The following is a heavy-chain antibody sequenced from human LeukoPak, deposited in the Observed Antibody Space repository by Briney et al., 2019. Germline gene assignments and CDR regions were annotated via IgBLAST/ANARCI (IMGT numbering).Heavy chain of an antibody. D-gene: IGHD6-13*01. CDR1: GGSISSGDYY. Sequence: PSQTLSLTCTVSGGSISSGDYYWSWIRQPPGKGLEWIGYIYYSGSTYYNPSLKSRVTISVDTSKNQFSLKLSSVTAADTAVYYCARAEGEGGYSGSWSPSFDPWGQGTLVTVSS. J-gene: IGHJ5*02. CDR3: ARAEGEGGYSGSWSPSFDP. V-gene: IGHV4-30-4*01. CDR2: IYYSGST.